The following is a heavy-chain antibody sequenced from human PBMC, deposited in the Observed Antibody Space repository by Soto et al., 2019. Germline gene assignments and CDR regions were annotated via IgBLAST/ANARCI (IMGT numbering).Heavy chain of an antibody. D-gene: IGHD4-17*01. CDR3: ARGATAVVPFHF. J-gene: IGHJ4*02. CDR1: GSTFGNYE. Sequence: PGGSLRLSCAASGSTFGNYEMNWVRQAPGKGLEWVSYVSSSGTTMYYADSVKGRFTISRDNAKNSLYLQMNSLRGEDTAVYYCARGATAVVPFHFWGQGTLVTVSS. CDR2: VSSSGTTM. V-gene: IGHV3-48*03.